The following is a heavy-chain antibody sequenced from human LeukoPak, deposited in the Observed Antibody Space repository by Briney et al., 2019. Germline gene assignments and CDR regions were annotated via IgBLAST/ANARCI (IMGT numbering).Heavy chain of an antibody. J-gene: IGHJ6*02. V-gene: IGHV1-2*02. CDR2: INPNSGGT. CDR3: ARDRAVTTAYYYYYGMDV. CDR1: GYTFTGYY. Sequence: ASVKVSCKASGYTFTGYYMHWVRQAPGQGLEWMGWINPNSGGTNYAQKFQGRVTMTRDTSISTAYMELSRLRSDDTAVYYCARDRAVTTAYYYYYGMDVWGQGTTVTVSS. D-gene: IGHD4-17*01.